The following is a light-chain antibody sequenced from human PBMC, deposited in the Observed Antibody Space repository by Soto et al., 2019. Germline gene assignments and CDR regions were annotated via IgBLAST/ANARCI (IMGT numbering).Light chain of an antibody. J-gene: IGLJ1*01. V-gene: IGLV2-11*01. CDR2: DVS. Sequence: QSALTQPRSVSGSPGQSVTISCTGTSSDVGGFNYVSWYQQHPGKVPKVMIYDVSKRPSGVPDRFSGTKSGNTASLTISGLQPEDEADYYCCSYAGTYTYVFGTATKLTVL. CDR1: SSDVGGFNY. CDR3: CSYAGTYTYV.